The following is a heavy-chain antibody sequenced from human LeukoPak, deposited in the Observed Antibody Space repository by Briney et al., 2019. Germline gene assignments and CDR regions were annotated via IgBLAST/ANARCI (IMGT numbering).Heavy chain of an antibody. D-gene: IGHD1-1*01. J-gene: IGHJ4*02. V-gene: IGHV3-7*01. Sequence: GGSLRLSCAASGFTFSSYSMNWVRQAPGKGLEWVAHIKEDESDEYYVDSVRGRFTASRDNAKNSVNLQMNSLRVEDTAVYYCARWRGRQSEFDYWGQGTLVTVSS. CDR3: ARWRGRQSEFDY. CDR1: GFTFSSYS. CDR2: IKEDESDE.